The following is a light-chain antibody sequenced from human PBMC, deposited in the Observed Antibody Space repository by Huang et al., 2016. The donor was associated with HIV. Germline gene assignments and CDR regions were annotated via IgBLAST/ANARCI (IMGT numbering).Light chain of an antibody. Sequence: EIVMTQSPVTLSVSPGERATLSCRASQNIGDNLTWYQHKPGQAPRLLISGASTRATGIPPRFSGSGSGTEFTLTISGLESEDFAVYYCQQFNNWPPRFTFGPGTTVDVK. CDR1: QNIGDN. CDR2: GAS. CDR3: QQFNNWPPRFT. V-gene: IGKV3-15*01. J-gene: IGKJ3*01.